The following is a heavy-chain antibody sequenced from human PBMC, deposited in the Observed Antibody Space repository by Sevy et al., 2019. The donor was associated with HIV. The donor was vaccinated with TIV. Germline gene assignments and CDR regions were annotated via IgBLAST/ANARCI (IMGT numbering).Heavy chain of an antibody. CDR1: GFTFSSYG. V-gene: IGHV3-23*01. J-gene: IGHJ4*02. D-gene: IGHD3-22*01. CDR2: VSGSGGST. Sequence: GGSLRLSCAVSGFTFSSYGMSWVRQAPGKGLEWVSGVSGSGGSTYYADSVKGRFSISRDNSRNTLYLQINSLRAEDTAVYYCVKDVAYDNTYLDYWGQGTLVTVSS. CDR3: VKDVAYDNTYLDY.